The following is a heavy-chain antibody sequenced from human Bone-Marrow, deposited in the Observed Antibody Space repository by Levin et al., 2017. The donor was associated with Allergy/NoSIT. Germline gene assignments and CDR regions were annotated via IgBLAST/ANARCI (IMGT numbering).Heavy chain of an antibody. CDR3: AKSFLLRFLEWYDAFDI. J-gene: IGHJ3*02. CDR2: ISGSVGST. D-gene: IGHD3-3*01. CDR1: GFTFSSYA. V-gene: IGHV3-23*01. Sequence: GGSLRLSCAACGFTFSSYAMSWVRQAPGKGLEWVSTISGSVGSTFYADSVKGRFTISRDNSKNTLYLQMNSLRAEDTAVYYCAKSFLLRFLEWYDAFDIWGQGTMVTVSS.